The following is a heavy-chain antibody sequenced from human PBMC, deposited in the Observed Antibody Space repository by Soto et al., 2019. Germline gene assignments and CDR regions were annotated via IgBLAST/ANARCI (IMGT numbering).Heavy chain of an antibody. CDR2: INHSGST. CDR3: ARRVVAATGTFDY. D-gene: IGHD2-15*01. V-gene: IGHV4-34*01. CDR1: GGSFSGYY. Sequence: PSETLSLTCAVYGGSFSGYYWSWIRQPPGKGLEWIGEINHSGSTNYNPSLKSRVTISVDTSKNQFSLKLSSVTAADTAVYYCARRVVAATGTFDYWGQGTRGTVSS. J-gene: IGHJ4*02.